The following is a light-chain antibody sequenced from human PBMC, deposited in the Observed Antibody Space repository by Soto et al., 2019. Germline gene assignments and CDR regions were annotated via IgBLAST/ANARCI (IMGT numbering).Light chain of an antibody. J-gene: IGKJ1*01. CDR3: HQSYTDPWT. CDR1: HNIVTY. V-gene: IGKV1-39*01. CDR2: EAS. Sequence: DIHMAQSPPSLSASVGDRVTITCRASHNIVTYLNWYQQKAGKAPSLLIYEASHLQSGVPFRFFGSGSGTDFTLTIDNLQHEDSASYYCHQSYTDPWTFGQGTKVEIK.